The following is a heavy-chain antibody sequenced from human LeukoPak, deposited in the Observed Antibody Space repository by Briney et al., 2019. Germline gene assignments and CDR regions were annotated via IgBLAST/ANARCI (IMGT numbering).Heavy chain of an antibody. J-gene: IGHJ4*02. D-gene: IGHD6-19*01. V-gene: IGHV1-69*13. CDR1: GGTFSSNA. CDR2: IIPIFGTA. CDR3: ARGEAVAGPPDY. Sequence: ASVKVSCKASGGTFSSNAISWVRQAPGQGLEWMGGIIPIFGTANYAQKFQGRVTITADESTSSAYMELSSLRSEDTAVYYCARGEAVAGPPDYWGQGTLVTVSS.